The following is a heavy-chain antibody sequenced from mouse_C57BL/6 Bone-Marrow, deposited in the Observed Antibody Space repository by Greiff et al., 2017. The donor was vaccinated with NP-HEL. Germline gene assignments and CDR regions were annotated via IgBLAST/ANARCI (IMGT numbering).Heavy chain of an antibody. Sequence: QVQLQQPGAELVRPGSSVKLSCKASGYTFTSYWMDWVKQRPGQGLEWIGNIYPSDSETHYNQKFKDKATLTVDKSSSTAYMQLSSLTSEDSAVYYCARRGSNPAWFADWGQGTLVTVSA. V-gene: IGHV1-61*01. J-gene: IGHJ3*01. CDR2: IYPSDSET. CDR1: GYTFTSYW. CDR3: ARRGSNPAWFAD. D-gene: IGHD2-5*01.